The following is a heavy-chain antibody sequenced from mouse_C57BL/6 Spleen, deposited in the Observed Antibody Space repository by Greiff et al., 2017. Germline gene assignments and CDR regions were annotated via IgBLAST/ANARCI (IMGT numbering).Heavy chain of an antibody. J-gene: IGHJ4*01. CDR2: ISDGGSYT. CDR3: AREGVFSRRAMDY. CDR1: GFTFSSYA. V-gene: IGHV5-4*01. Sequence: DVQLVESGGGLVKPGGSLKLSCAASGFTFSSYAMSWVRQTPEKRPEWVATISDGGSYTYYPDTVKGRFTISRDNAKNNLYLQMSHLKSEDTAMYYCAREGVFSRRAMDYWGQGTSVTVSS.